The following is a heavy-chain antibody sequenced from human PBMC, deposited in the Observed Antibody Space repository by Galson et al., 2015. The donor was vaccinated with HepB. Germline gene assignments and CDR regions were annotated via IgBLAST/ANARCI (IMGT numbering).Heavy chain of an antibody. D-gene: IGHD2-15*01. V-gene: IGHV3-23*01. CDR3: AKESLGYCSGGSCYSDY. CDR1: GFTFSSYA. CDR2: ISGSGGST. Sequence: SLRLSCAASGFTFSSYAMSWVRQAPGKGLEWVSAISGSGGSTYYADSVKGRFTISRDNSKNTLYLQMNSLRAGDTAVYYCAKESLGYCSGGSCYSDYWGQGTLVTVSS. J-gene: IGHJ4*02.